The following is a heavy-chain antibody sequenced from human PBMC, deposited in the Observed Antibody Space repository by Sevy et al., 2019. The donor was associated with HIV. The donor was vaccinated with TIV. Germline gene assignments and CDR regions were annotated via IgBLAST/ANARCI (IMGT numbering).Heavy chain of an antibody. D-gene: IGHD3-22*01. CDR3: ARGGNYYDSSGRYGMDV. V-gene: IGHV3-13*01. CDR1: GFTLSSYD. CDR2: IGTAGDT. Sequence: GGSLRLSCAASGFTLSSYDMHWVRQATGKGLEWVSAIGTAGDTYYPGSVKGRFTISRENAKNSLYLQMNSLRAGDTAVYYCARGGNYYDSSGRYGMDVWGQGTTVTVSS. J-gene: IGHJ6*02.